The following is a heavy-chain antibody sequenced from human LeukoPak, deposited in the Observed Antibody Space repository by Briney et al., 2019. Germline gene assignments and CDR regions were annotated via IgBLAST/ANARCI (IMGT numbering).Heavy chain of an antibody. J-gene: IGHJ4*02. CDR3: ARGVSWDTAMGLSFDY. Sequence: PPGGSLRLSCAASGFTFSSYEMNWVRQAPGKGLEWVSYISSSGSTIYYADSVKGRFTISRDNAKNSLYLQMNSLRAEDTAVYYCARGVSWDTAMGLSFDYWGQGTLVTVSS. V-gene: IGHV3-48*03. CDR2: ISSSGSTI. CDR1: GFTFSSYE. D-gene: IGHD5-18*01.